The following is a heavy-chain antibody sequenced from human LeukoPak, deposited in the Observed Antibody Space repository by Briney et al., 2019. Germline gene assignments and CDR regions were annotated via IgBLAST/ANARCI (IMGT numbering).Heavy chain of an antibody. Sequence: GGSLRLSCAASGFTFSSYSMNWVRQAPGKGLEWVSYISSSSSTIHYAASVKGRFTISRDNSKNTLYLQMNSLRAEDTAVYYCARDLLALNIVVVVAATGNFDYWGQGTLVTVSS. V-gene: IGHV3-48*01. D-gene: IGHD2-15*01. J-gene: IGHJ4*02. CDR2: ISSSSSTI. CDR3: ARDLLALNIVVVVAATGNFDY. CDR1: GFTFSSYS.